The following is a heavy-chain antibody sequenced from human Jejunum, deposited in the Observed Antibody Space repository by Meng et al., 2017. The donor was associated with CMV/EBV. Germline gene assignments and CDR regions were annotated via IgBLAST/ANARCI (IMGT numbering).Heavy chain of an antibody. CDR3: ARDDGAFDI. Sequence: RLSCASSGFIFSYYYMTWIRQAPGKGLEWVSYISTTGHTVYYGDSVRGRFTISRDNTRKLLYLEMNNLRVEDTALYYCARDDGAFDIWGQGTMVTVSS. CDR2: ISTTGHTV. CDR1: GFIFSYYY. J-gene: IGHJ3*02. V-gene: IGHV3-11*01.